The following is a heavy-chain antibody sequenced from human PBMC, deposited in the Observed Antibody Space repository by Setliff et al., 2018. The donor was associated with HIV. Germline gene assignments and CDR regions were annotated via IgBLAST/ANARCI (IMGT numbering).Heavy chain of an antibody. J-gene: IGHJ4*02. CDR3: ARERLRFLEWLPLDY. V-gene: IGHV4-59*12. Sequence: SETLSLTCTVSGGSISSYYWSWIRQPPGKGLEWIGYIYYSGSTNYNPSLKSRVTISVDTSKNQFSLKLSSVTAADTAVYYCARERLRFLEWLPLDYWGQGTLVTVSS. CDR2: IYYSGST. D-gene: IGHD3-3*01. CDR1: GGSISSYY.